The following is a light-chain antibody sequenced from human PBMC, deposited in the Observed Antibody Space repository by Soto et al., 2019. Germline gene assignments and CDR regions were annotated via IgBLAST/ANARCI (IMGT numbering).Light chain of an antibody. CDR1: QTISSW. J-gene: IGKJ3*01. V-gene: IGKV1-5*03. CDR2: KAS. CDR3: QQRSSWPFT. Sequence: DIQMTQSPSTLSGSVGDRVTITCRASQTISSWLAWYQQKPGKAPKLLIYKASTLKSGVPSRFSGSGSGTEFTLTISSLQPDDFATYYCQQRSSWPFTFGPGTKVDIK.